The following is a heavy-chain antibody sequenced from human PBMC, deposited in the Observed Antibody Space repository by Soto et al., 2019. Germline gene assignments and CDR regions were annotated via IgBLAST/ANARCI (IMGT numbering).Heavy chain of an antibody. J-gene: IGHJ5*02. CDR2: IIPIFGTA. D-gene: IGHD2-15*01. V-gene: IGHV1-69*13. CDR1: GGTFSSYA. Sequence: SVKVSCKASGGTFSSYAISWVRQAPGQGLDWMGGIIPIFGTANYAQKFQGRVTITADESTSTAYMELSSLRSEDTAVYYCAAIGCSGGSCYFSSNWFAPWGQGTLVIVSS. CDR3: AAIGCSGGSCYFSSNWFAP.